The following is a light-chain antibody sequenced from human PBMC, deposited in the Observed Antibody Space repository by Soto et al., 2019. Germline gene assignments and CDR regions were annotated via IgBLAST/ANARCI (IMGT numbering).Light chain of an antibody. Sequence: QSALTQPASVSGSPGQSITISCTGTSSDVGGYNYVSWYQQHPGKAPKLMIYDVSNRPSGVSNRFSASKSGNTASLTISGLQAEDEADYYCSSYTSSSLEVFGGGTKLTVL. V-gene: IGLV2-14*01. CDR1: SSDVGGYNY. CDR2: DVS. CDR3: SSYTSSSLEV. J-gene: IGLJ2*01.